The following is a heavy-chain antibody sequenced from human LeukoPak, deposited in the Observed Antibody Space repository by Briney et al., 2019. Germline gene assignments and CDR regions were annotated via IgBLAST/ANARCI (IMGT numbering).Heavy chain of an antibody. D-gene: IGHD4-23*01. J-gene: IGHJ3*02. CDR1: GFTVSSNY. V-gene: IGHV3-53*01. CDR3: ARTTVESGRYDAFDI. Sequence: PGGSLRLSCAASGFTVSSNYMSWVRQASEKGLEWVSILYSGGSAYYADSVKGRFTISRDNSKNTLYLQMNSPRVEDTAVYYCARTTVESGRYDAFDIWGQGTLVSVSS. CDR2: LYSGGSA.